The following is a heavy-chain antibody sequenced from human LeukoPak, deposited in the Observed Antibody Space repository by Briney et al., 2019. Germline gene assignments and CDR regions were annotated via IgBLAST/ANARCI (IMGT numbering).Heavy chain of an antibody. V-gene: IGHV3-15*01. CDR3: TTGGGGAVGATMFDAFDI. Sequence: GGSLRLSCAASGFTFSNAWMSWVRQAPGKGLEWVGRIKSKTDGGTTDYAAPVKGRFTISRDDSKNTLYLQMNSLKTEDTAVYYCTTGGGGAVGATMFDAFDIWGQGTMVTVSS. CDR2: IKSKTDGGTT. D-gene: IGHD1-26*01. CDR1: GFTFSNAW. J-gene: IGHJ3*02.